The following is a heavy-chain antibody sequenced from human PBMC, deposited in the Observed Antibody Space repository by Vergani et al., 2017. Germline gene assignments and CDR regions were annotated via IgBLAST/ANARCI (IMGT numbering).Heavy chain of an antibody. D-gene: IGHD2-2*03. CDR3: ARDAGYCSSTSCYMVDY. V-gene: IGHV3-21*01. CDR1: GYTFTSYY. Sequence: VQLVQSGAEVKKPGASVKVSCKASGYTFTSYYMHWVRQAPGQGLEWVSSISSSSSYIYYADSVKGRFTISRDNAKNSLYLQMNSLRAEDTAVYYCARDAGYCSSTSCYMVDYWGQGTLVTVSS. J-gene: IGHJ4*02. CDR2: ISSSSSYI.